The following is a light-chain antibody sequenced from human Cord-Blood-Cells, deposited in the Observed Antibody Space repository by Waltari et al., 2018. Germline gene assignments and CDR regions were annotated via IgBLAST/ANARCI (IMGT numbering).Light chain of an antibody. CDR2: EGS. Sequence: QSALTQPASVSGSPGQSITIPCPGTSSDVGSYNLVSWYQQHPGKAPKLMIYEGSKRPSGVSNRFSGSKSGNTASLTISGLQAGDEADYYCCSYAGSSTVFGGGTKLTVL. CDR1: SSDVGSYNL. CDR3: CSYAGSSTV. V-gene: IGLV2-23*01. J-gene: IGLJ2*01.